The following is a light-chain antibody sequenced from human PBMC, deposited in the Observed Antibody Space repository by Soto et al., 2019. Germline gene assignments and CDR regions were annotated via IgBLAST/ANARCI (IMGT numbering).Light chain of an antibody. Sequence: DFVMTQSPDSLAVSPGERATISCRSSQSVFYSPNNKNYLAWYQQKPGQPPKLLIYWASTRESGVPDRFSGSGSGTDFTLTISSLQAEDVAVYYCQHYYSFPYTFGQGTKLEIK. CDR1: QSVFYSPNNKNY. V-gene: IGKV4-1*01. CDR3: QHYYSFPYT. J-gene: IGKJ2*01. CDR2: WAS.